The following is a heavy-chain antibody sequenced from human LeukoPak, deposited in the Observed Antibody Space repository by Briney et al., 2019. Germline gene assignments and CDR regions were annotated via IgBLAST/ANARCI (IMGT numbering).Heavy chain of an antibody. J-gene: IGHJ6*03. V-gene: IGHV4-30-4*08. Sequence: SETLSLTCTVSGGSISSGDYYWSWIRQPPGKGLEWIGYIYYSGSTYYNPSLKSRVTISVDTSKNQFSLKLSSVTAADMAVYYCARETGEVPASTYYYYYYMDVWGKGTTVTVSS. CDR3: ARETGEVPASTYYYYYYMDV. CDR2: IYYSGST. CDR1: GGSISSGDYY. D-gene: IGHD2-2*01.